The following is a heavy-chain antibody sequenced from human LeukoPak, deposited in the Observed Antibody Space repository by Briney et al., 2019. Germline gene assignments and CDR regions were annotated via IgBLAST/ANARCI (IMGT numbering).Heavy chain of an antibody. CDR2: IKQDGSEK. CDR3: ARAANYIVVVPTAIPNWFDP. V-gene: IGHV3-7*01. Sequence: PGGSLRLSCAASGFTFSSYWMSWVRQAPGKGLEWVANIKQDGSEKYYVDSVKGRFTISRDNGKNSLYMQMNSLRAEDTAVYYCARAANYIVVVPTAIPNWFDPWGQGTLVTVSS. J-gene: IGHJ5*02. D-gene: IGHD2-2*01. CDR1: GFTFSSYW.